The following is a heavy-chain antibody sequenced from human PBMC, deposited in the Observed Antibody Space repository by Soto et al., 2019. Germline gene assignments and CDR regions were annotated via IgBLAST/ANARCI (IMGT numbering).Heavy chain of an antibody. V-gene: IGHV3-30*18. CDR3: AKVRPQYSSAWYFDS. J-gene: IGHJ4*02. CDR2: MSYGGINK. D-gene: IGHD6-19*01. CDR1: GFTFTNYD. Sequence: GGSLRLSCAASGFTFTNYDMHWVRQAPGKGLEWVAVMSYGGINKYYADSVKGRFTISRDESKNTLYLQMSSLRVEDTAVYHCAKVRPQYSSAWYFDSWGQGTLVTSPQ.